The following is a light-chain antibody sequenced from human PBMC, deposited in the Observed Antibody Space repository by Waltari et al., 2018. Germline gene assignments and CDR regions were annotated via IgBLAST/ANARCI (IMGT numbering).Light chain of an antibody. J-gene: IGKJ4*01. CDR1: RGISSY. Sequence: TCRASRGISSYLAWYQQKPGKAPKLLIYAASTLQSWVPSRFSGSGSGTYFTLTLSSLQPEDFASYYCQQLNSHPLTFGGGTKVEIK. V-gene: IGKV1-9*01. CDR3: QQLNSHPLT. CDR2: AAS.